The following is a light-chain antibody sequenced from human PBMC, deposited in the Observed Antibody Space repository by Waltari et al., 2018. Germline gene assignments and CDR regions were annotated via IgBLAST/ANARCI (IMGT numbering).Light chain of an antibody. V-gene: IGLV1-47*01. CDR2: RNN. CDR3: AAWDDALSGFVV. J-gene: IGLJ2*01. CDR1: SPNIGNNY. Sequence: QSMLTQPPSVSGTPGQRVTISCSGRSPNIGNNYESWYQQFPGSAPKLLTYRNNQRPSGVPDRFSGSKSGTSASLAISGLRSEDEADYYCAAWDDALSGFVVFGGGTKVTVL.